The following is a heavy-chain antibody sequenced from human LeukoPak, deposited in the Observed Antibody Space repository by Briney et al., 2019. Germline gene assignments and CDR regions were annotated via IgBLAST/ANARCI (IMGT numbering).Heavy chain of an antibody. CDR1: GFTFSSYS. CDR2: ISSSTTI. CDR3: ARAITMVRGVISWFDP. V-gene: IGHV3-48*01. D-gene: IGHD3-10*01. Sequence: GGSLRLSCAASGFTFSSYSMNWVRQAPGKGLEWVSYISSSTTIYYADSVKGRFTISRDNAKNSLYLQMNSLRAEDTAVYYCARAITMVRGVISWFDPWGQGTLVTVSS. J-gene: IGHJ5*02.